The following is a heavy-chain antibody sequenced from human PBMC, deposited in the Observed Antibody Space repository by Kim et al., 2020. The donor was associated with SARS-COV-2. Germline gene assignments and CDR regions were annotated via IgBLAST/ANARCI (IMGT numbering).Heavy chain of an antibody. Sequence: GGSLILSCTGSGFTFGDYAIIWVRQAPGKGLEWVGFIRSKVYGATIEYAASLKDRFIISRDDSKSIAYLQMNSLKIEDTAVYFCTRQHQLLDYWGQGTLVTVSS. CDR2: IRSKVYGATI. D-gene: IGHD6-13*01. J-gene: IGHJ4*02. CDR1: GFTFGDYA. CDR3: TRQHQLLDY. V-gene: IGHV3-49*04.